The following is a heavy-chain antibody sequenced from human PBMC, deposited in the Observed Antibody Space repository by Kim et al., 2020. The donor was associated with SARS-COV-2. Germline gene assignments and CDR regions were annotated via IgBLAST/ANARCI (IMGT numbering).Heavy chain of an antibody. CDR2: ISAYNGNT. CDR3: AREYVGGSGSSPYYYYYYGMDV. Sequence: ASVKVSCKASGYTFTSYGISWVRQAPGQGLEWMGWISAYNGNTNYAQKLQGRVTMTTDTSTSTAYMELRSLRSDDTAVYYCAREYVGGSGSSPYYYYYYGMDVWGQGTTVTVSS. CDR1: GYTFTSYG. D-gene: IGHD3-10*01. V-gene: IGHV1-18*01. J-gene: IGHJ6*02.